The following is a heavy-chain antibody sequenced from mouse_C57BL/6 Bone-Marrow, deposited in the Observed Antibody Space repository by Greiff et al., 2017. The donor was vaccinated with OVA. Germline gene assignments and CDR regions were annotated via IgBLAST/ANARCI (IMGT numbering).Heavy chain of an antibody. Sequence: QVQLKESGAELVKPGASVKLSCKASGYTFTEYTIHWVKQRSGQGLEWIGWFYPGSGRIKYNEKFKDKATLTADKSSSTVYMELSRLTSEDSAVYFCARHEDRNWARGYFDVWGTGTTVTVSS. CDR3: ARHEDRNWARGYFDV. V-gene: IGHV1-62-2*01. D-gene: IGHD4-1*01. CDR2: FYPGSGRI. J-gene: IGHJ1*03. CDR1: GYTFTEYT.